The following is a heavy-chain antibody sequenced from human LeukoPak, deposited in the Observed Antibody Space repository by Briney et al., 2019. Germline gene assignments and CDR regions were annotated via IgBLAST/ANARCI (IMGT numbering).Heavy chain of an antibody. D-gene: IGHD5-24*01. V-gene: IGHV3-23*01. CDR2: ISGSGGST. CDR3: AKDPGSGGYRPPDY. J-gene: IGHJ4*02. Sequence: GSLRLSCAASGFTFSSYAMSWVRQAPGKGLEWVSAISGSGGSTYYADSVKGRFTISRDNSKNTLYLQMNSLRAEDTAVYYCAKDPGSGGYRPPDYWGQGTLVTVSS. CDR1: GFTFSSYA.